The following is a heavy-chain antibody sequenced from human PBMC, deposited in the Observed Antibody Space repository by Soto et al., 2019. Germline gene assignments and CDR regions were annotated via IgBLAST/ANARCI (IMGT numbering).Heavy chain of an antibody. D-gene: IGHD4-17*01. CDR3: ARPDFGDYWYFDL. CDR2: IIPALGTA. V-gene: IGHV1-69*08. Sequence: QDQLVQSGAEVKKPGSSVKVSCKASGGTFSSHTFSWVRQAPGQGLEWMGRIIPALGTATYAQKFQGRVTITADEPATTVYMELNSLRPEDRAGYYCARPDFGDYWYFDLWGRGTLVTVSS. CDR1: GGTFSSHT. J-gene: IGHJ2*01.